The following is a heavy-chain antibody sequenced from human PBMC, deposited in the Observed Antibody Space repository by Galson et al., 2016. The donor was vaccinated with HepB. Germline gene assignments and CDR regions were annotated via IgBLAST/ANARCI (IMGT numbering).Heavy chain of an antibody. CDR1: GYIFTSHY. J-gene: IGHJ3*01. CDR2: INPSDGST. D-gene: IGHD3-3*01. CDR3: AKDRAWSTIFGVLPEGDAFDF. V-gene: IGHV1-46*03. Sequence: SVKVSCKASGYIFTSHYMHWVRQAPGQGLEWMGIINPSDGSTNYTQKFQGRVTLTRDTTTRTVSMELSSLRSEDTAVYYCAKDRAWSTIFGVLPEGDAFDFWGQGTMVTVSS.